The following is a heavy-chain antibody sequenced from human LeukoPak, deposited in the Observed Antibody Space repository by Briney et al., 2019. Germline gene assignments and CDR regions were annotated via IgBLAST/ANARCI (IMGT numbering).Heavy chain of an antibody. Sequence: GGSLRLSCSASGFTFSRYAMHWVRQAPGKGLEYVSAISSNGGSTYYGDSVKGRFTISRDNPKNTLYLQMSSLRAEDTAVYYCVKARGIQLWLPGDYWGQGTLVTVSS. CDR3: VKARGIQLWLPGDY. D-gene: IGHD5-18*01. CDR2: ISSNGGST. J-gene: IGHJ4*02. V-gene: IGHV3-64D*09. CDR1: GFTFSRYA.